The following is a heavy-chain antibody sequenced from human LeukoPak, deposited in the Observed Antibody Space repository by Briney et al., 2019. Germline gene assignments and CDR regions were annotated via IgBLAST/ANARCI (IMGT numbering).Heavy chain of an antibody. V-gene: IGHV4-34*01. CDR2: INHSGST. Sequence: SETLSLTCAVYGGSFSGYYWSWIRQPPGKGLEWIGEINHSGSTNYNPSLKSRVTISVDTSKNQFSLKLSSVTAADTAVYYCARGLWVYCSGGSCYIDAFDIWGQGTMVTVSS. J-gene: IGHJ3*02. CDR3: ARGLWVYCSGGSCYIDAFDI. D-gene: IGHD2-15*01. CDR1: GGSFSGYY.